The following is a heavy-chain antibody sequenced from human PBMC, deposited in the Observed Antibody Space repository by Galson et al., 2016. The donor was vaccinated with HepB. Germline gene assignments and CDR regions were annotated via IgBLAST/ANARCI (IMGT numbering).Heavy chain of an antibody. CDR1: GYTFTTYG. J-gene: IGHJ6*02. CDR2: ISANNGNT. V-gene: IGHV1-18*01. D-gene: IGHD3-10*01. Sequence: SVKVSCKASGYTFTTYGISWVRQAPGQGLEWLGWISANNGNTNFAQKVQGRVTMTTDTSTSTAYMELWSLRSDDTAVYYCARAQSFMVRDFYYFGMDVWGQGTTVTVSS. CDR3: ARAQSFMVRDFYYFGMDV.